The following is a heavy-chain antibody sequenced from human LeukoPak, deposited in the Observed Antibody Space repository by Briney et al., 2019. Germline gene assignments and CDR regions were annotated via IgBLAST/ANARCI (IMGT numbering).Heavy chain of an antibody. CDR1: GGSFSGYN. CDR3: ARPSGATPFKRFDY. CDR2: VGHNGST. V-gene: IGHV4-34*01. Sequence: PSETLSLTCAVYGGSFSGYNWTWIRQPPGKGLEWIGEVGHNGSTNYNPSLKGRVTISVDTSKQQFSLKLTSLTAADTAVYYCARPSGATPFKRFDYWGQGTLVTVSS. J-gene: IGHJ4*02. D-gene: IGHD1-26*01.